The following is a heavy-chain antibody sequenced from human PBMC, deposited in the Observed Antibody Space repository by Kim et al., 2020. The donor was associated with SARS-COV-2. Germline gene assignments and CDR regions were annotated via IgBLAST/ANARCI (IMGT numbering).Heavy chain of an antibody. V-gene: IGHV4-4*02. CDR1: GASISDNSW. CDR3: ARSGYNPGLFEWYFDF. CDR2: GYHDSGT. J-gene: IGHJ4*02. Sequence: SETLSLTCAVSGASISDNSWCSWVRQPPGRGLEWLGGGYHDSGTNYNTSLKSRVAMSVDKSKNQFYLKLTSVTAADTAVYYCARSGYNPGLFEWYFDFWGQGTVVTVSS. D-gene: IGHD1-20*01.